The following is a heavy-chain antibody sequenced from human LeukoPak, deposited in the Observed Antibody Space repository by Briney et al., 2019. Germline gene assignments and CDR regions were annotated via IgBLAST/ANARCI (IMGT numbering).Heavy chain of an antibody. V-gene: IGHV1-2*06. CDR2: INPNSGGT. D-gene: IGHD3-22*01. J-gene: IGHJ4*02. CDR3: TRSDYDTSGEFDY. CDR1: GYTFTGYY. Sequence: ASVKVSCKASGYTFTGYYMHWVRQAPGQGLEWMGRINPNSGGTNYAQKFQGRVTMTRDTSISTASMELSSLRSDDTAVYYCTRSDYDTSGEFDYWGQGTLVTVSS.